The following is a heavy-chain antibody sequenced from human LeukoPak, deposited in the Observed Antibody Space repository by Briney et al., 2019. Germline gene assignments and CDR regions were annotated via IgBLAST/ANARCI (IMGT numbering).Heavy chain of an antibody. CDR1: GYTFTSYY. J-gene: IGHJ3*02. CDR2: INPSGGST. D-gene: IGHD1-1*01. V-gene: IGHV1-46*01. CDR3: ATPSPRYPDAFDI. Sequence: ASVKVSCKASGYTFTSYYMHWVRQPPGQGLEWMGIINPSGGSTSYAQKFQGRVTMTRDTSTSTVYMELSSLRSEDTAVYYCATPSPRYPDAFDIWGQGTMVTASS.